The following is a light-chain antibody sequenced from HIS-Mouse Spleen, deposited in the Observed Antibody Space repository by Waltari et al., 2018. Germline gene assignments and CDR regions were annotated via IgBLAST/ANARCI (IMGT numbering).Light chain of an antibody. CDR3: QSADSSGTYWV. Sequence: SYELTQPPPVSVSPGQTARITCPGDACPKQYAYWSQQKPGQAPVLVIYKDSERPPGIPERFSGSSSGTTVTLTISGVQAEDEADYYCQSADSSGTYWVFGGGTKLTVL. CDR2: KDS. CDR1: ACPKQY. J-gene: IGLJ3*02. V-gene: IGLV3-25*03.